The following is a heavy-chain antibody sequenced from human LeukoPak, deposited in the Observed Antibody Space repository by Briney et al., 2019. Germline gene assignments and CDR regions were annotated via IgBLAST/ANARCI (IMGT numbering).Heavy chain of an antibody. CDR3: ARGRGLLWFGEVYYFDY. J-gene: IGHJ4*02. D-gene: IGHD3-10*01. CDR2: IIPLFGTA. Sequence: SVKVSCKASGGTFTNYAFNWVRQAPGQGLEWMGGIIPLFGTANYAQKFQGRVTITADESTSTAYMELSSLRSEDTAVYYCARGRGLLWFGEVYYFDYWGQGTLVTVSS. CDR1: GGTFTNYA. V-gene: IGHV1-69*01.